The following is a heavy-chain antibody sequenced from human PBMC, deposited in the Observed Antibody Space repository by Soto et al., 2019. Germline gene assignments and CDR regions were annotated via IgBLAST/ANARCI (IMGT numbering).Heavy chain of an antibody. J-gene: IGHJ4*02. CDR1: GYTFSQDW. D-gene: IGHD2-2*01. V-gene: IGHV3-15*01. CDR3: TKGGYAVS. CDR2: IKSKTDGETI. Sequence: EVQLVESGGGLVKPGGSLRLSCAGSGYTFSQDWMSWVRQAPGKALEWVGGIKSKTDGETIAYATPVKGRFILQRDDSEITLYLQINSLKADDTAVYYCTKGGYAVSWGQGALVTVSS.